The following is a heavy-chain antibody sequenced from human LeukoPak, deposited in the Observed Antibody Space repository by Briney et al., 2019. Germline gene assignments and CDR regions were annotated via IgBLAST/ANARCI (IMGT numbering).Heavy chain of an antibody. V-gene: IGHV4-31*03. J-gene: IGHJ5*02. Sequence: PSETLSLTCTVSGGSISNGGYYWSWIRQHPGKGLEWIGYIYYSGSTYYNPSLKSRVTISVDTSKNQFSLKLSSVTAADTAVYYCARDRSSGWYSLFDPWGQGTLVTVSS. D-gene: IGHD6-19*01. CDR1: GGSISNGGYY. CDR3: ARDRSSGWYSLFDP. CDR2: IYYSGST.